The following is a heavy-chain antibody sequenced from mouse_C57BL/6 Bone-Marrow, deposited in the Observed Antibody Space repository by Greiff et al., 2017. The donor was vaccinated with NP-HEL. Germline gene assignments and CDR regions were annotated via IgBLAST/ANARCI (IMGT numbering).Heavy chain of an antibody. V-gene: IGHV2-2*01. CDR2: LWSGGST. Sequence: QVQLKESGPGLVQPSQSLSITCPVSGFSLTSYGVHWVRQSPGKGLEWLGVLWSGGSTDYNAAFISRLSISKDNSKSQVFFKMNSLQADDTAIYYCARNEAAITTVVATDFDVWGTGTTVTVSS. D-gene: IGHD1-1*01. CDR3: ARNEAAITTVVATDFDV. CDR1: GFSLTSYG. J-gene: IGHJ1*03.